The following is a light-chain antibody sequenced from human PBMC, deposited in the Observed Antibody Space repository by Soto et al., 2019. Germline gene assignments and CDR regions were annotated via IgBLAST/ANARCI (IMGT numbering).Light chain of an antibody. CDR2: EVS. V-gene: IGLV2-8*01. CDR1: SGEIGGYNY. Sequence: QSVLTQPPSASGSPGQSVTISCTGTSGEIGGYNYVSWYQQHPGKAPKLLIYEVSKRPSGVPDRFSGSKSGNTASLTVSGPQAEDEADYYCSSYVGTNTLVFGGGTKLTVL. J-gene: IGLJ2*01. CDR3: SSYVGTNTLV.